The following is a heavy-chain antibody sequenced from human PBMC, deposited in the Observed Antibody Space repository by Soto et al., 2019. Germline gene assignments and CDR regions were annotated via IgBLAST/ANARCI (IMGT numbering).Heavy chain of an antibody. CDR2: ISAYNGNT. Sequence: VASVKVSCKASGYTFTSYGISWVRQAPGQGLEWMGWISAYNGNTNYAQKLQGRVTMTTGTSTSTSYMELRSLRSDDTAVYYCAREGPGGYYYDYWGQGTLVTVSS. CDR3: AREGPGGYYYDY. J-gene: IGHJ4*02. CDR1: GYTFTSYG. V-gene: IGHV1-18*01. D-gene: IGHD3-22*01.